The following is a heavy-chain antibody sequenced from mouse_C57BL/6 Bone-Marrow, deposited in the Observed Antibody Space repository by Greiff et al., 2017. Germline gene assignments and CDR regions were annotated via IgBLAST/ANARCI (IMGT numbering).Heavy chain of an antibody. D-gene: IGHD4-1*01. CDR1: GYAFSSSW. J-gene: IGHJ2*01. CDR3: ARSWDVRAYFDY. CDR2: IYPGDGDT. Sequence: VKLMESGPELVKPGASVKISCKASGYAFSSSWMNWVKQRPGKGLEWIGRIYPGDGDTNYNGKFKGKATLTADKSSSTAYMQLSSLTSEDSAVYVCARSWDVRAYFDYWGQGTTLTVSS. V-gene: IGHV1-82*01.